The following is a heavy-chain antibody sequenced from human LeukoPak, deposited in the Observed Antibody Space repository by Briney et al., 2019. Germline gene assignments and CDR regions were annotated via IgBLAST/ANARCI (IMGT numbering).Heavy chain of an antibody. J-gene: IGHJ4*02. Sequence: SETLSLTCTVSGGSISSYYWSWIRQPPGQGLEWIGYIHYSGSTNYNPSLKSRVTISVDTSKNQFSLKLNSVTAADTAVYYCARDTVGAADSWGQGTLVTVSS. CDR3: ARDTVGAADS. CDR2: IHYSGST. CDR1: GGSISSYY. V-gene: IGHV4-59*01. D-gene: IGHD1-26*01.